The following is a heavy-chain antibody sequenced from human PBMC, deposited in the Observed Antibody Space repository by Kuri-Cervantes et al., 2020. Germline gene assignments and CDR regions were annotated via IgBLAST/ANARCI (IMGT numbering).Heavy chain of an antibody. CDR3: ANGFSSGWYYY. CDR1: GFTFSSYD. D-gene: IGHD6-19*01. V-gene: IGHV3-13*01. CDR2: IGTAGDT. Sequence: GGSLRLSCAASGFTFSSYDMHWVRQATGKGLEWVSAIGTAGDTYYPGSVKGRFTISRDNSKNTLYLQMNSLRAEDTAVYYCANGFSSGWYYYWGQGTLVTVSS. J-gene: IGHJ4*02.